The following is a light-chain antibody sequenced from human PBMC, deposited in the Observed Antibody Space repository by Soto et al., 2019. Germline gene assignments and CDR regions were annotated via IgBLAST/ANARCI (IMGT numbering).Light chain of an antibody. CDR3: NQYGSSPRT. J-gene: IGKJ1*01. Sequence: EIVLTQSPGTLSLSPGDRATLSCSASQSVSTSYLAWYQQKPGQAPRLLIYGASSSATGSTDRFIGSGSVTDLTLTISRLEPEDFAVYYCNQYGSSPRTFGQGNNVEIK. V-gene: IGKV3-20*01. CDR1: QSVSTSY. CDR2: GAS.